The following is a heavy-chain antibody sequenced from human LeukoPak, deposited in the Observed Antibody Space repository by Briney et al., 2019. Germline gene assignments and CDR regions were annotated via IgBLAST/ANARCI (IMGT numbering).Heavy chain of an antibody. CDR2: ISGSDDNT. D-gene: IGHD2-2*01. CDR3: AKDRDIVVVPAAN. Sequence: RSGGSLRLSCAASGFTFNNYAMSWVRQAPGKGLEWVSTISGSDDNTYYADSVKGRFTISRDNSKNTLYLQMNSLRAEDTAVYYCAKDRDIVVVPAANWGQGTLVTVSS. V-gene: IGHV3-23*01. CDR1: GFTFNNYA. J-gene: IGHJ4*02.